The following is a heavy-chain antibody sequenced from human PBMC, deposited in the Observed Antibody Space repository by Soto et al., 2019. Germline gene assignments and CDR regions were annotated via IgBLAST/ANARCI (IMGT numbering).Heavy chain of an antibody. Sequence: WWSLRLSCAASVFTFSSYSMNWVRQAPGKGLEWVSSISSSSSYIYYADSVKGRFTISRDNAKNSLYLQMNSLRAEDTAVYYCARDRITVTTKNPKYNWFDPWGQGTLVTVSS. D-gene: IGHD4-17*01. V-gene: IGHV3-21*01. CDR2: ISSSSSYI. J-gene: IGHJ5*02. CDR3: ARDRITVTTKNPKYNWFDP. CDR1: VFTFSSYS.